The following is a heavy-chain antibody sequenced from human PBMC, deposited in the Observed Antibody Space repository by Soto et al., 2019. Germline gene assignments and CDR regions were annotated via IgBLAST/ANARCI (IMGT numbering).Heavy chain of an antibody. D-gene: IGHD2-15*01. J-gene: IGHJ3*02. CDR2: IYYSGST. CDR1: GGSISSSSYY. CDR3: ARAGRYCSGGSCYGDIGAFDI. V-gene: IGHV4-39*01. Sequence: SETLSLTCIVSGGSISSSSYYWGWIRQPPGKGLEWIGGIYYSGSTYYNPSLKSRVTISVDTSKNQFSLKLTSVTAADTAVYYCARAGRYCSGGSCYGDIGAFDIWGQGTMVTVSS.